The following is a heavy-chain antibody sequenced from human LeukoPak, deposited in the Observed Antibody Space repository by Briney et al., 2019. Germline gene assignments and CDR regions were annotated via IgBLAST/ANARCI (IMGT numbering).Heavy chain of an antibody. CDR1: GGSFSGYY. CDR2: INHSGST. V-gene: IGHV4-34*01. Sequence: TTSETLSLTCAVYGGSFSGYYWSWIRQPPGKGLEWIGEINHSGSTNYNPSLKSRVTISVDTSKNQFSLKLSSVTAADTAVYYCARGRECGGDCFNYWGQGTLVTVSS. CDR3: ARGRECGGDCFNY. J-gene: IGHJ4*02. D-gene: IGHD2-21*02.